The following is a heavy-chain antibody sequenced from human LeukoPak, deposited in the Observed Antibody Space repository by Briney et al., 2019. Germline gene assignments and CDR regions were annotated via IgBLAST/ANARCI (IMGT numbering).Heavy chain of an antibody. V-gene: IGHV4-38-2*02. CDR3: ARGLQGRYYYYMDV. J-gene: IGHJ6*03. CDR2: IYYSGST. Sequence: SETLSLTCTVSGYSISSGYYWAWIRQPPGKGLEWIGYIYYSGSTKYNPSPKSRVTISVDTSKNQFSLKLSSVTAADTAVYYCARGLQGRYYYYMDVWGKGTTVTVSS. D-gene: IGHD3-16*01. CDR1: GYSISSGYY.